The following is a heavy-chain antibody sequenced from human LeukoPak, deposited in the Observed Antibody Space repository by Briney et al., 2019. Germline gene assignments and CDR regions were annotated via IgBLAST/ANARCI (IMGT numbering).Heavy chain of an antibody. CDR2: IIPIFGTG. V-gene: IGHV1-69*13. Sequence: SVKLSCKASVGTLSSYAISWVRQAPGQGLEWMGGIIPIFGTGNYAQKSQDRVTITADESTSTAYMELSSLRSEDPAVYYCASVLRFLEGPVHYWGQGTLVTVSS. CDR1: VGTLSSYA. D-gene: IGHD3-3*01. CDR3: ASVLRFLEGPVHY. J-gene: IGHJ4*02.